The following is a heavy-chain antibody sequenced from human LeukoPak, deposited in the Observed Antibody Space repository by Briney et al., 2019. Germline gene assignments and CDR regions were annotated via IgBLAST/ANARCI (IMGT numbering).Heavy chain of an antibody. CDR3: AGYQTAGGGGARLF. Sequence: GGSLRLTCTPSVYTFSSYEMRSGRQAPGKGLEGVSFIVTSDNSVYYADSVKGRFTISRDNAKNSLYLQMNSLRAEDPAVYYCAGYQTAGGGGARLFWGQGTLVTVSS. V-gene: IGHV3-48*03. CDR1: VYTFSSYE. CDR2: IVTSDNSV. D-gene: IGHD2-21*01. J-gene: IGHJ4*02.